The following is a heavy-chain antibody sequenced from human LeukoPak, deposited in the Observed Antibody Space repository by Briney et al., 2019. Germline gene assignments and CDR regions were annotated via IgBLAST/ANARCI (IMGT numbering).Heavy chain of an antibody. J-gene: IGHJ4*02. V-gene: IGHV3-74*01. CDR3: AKDHGSRKPTDYFDY. CDR2: INSDGSST. Sequence: PGGSLRLSCAASGFTFSSYWMHWVRQAPGKGLVWVSRINSDGSSTSYADSVKGRFTISRDNAKNTLYLQMNSLRAEDTAVYYCAKDHGSRKPTDYFDYWGQGTLVTVSS. CDR1: GFTFSSYW. D-gene: IGHD1-14*01.